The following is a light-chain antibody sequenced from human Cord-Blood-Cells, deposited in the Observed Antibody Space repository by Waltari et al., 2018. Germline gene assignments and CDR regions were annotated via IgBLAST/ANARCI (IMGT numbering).Light chain of an antibody. CDR2: KAS. CDR1: QSISSW. V-gene: IGKV1-5*03. Sequence: DIQITQSPSTLSASVGDRVTITCRASQSISSWLAWYQQQPRKAPKLLIYKASSLESGVPSRFSGSGSGTEFTLTISSLQPDDFATYYCQQYNSYSTFGQGTKVEIK. CDR3: QQYNSYST. J-gene: IGKJ1*01.